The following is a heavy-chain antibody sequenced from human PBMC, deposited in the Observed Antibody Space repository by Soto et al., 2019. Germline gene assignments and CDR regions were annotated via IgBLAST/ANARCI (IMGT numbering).Heavy chain of an antibody. CDR1: GFTFSNAW. V-gene: IGHV3-15*07. CDR2: IKSKTDGGTT. D-gene: IGHD1-26*01. J-gene: IGHJ6*02. Sequence: EVQLVESGGGLVKPGGSLRLSCAASGFTFSNAWMNWVRQAPGKGLEWVGRIKSKTDGGTTDYAAPVKGRFTISRDDSKNTLYLQMNSLKTEDTAVYYCTTVETIVGAKGYYYGMDVWGQGTTVTVSS. CDR3: TTVETIVGAKGYYYGMDV.